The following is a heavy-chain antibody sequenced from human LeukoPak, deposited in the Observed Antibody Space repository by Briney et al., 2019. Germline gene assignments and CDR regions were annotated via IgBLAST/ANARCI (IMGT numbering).Heavy chain of an antibody. Sequence: ASVKVSCKASGYTFTGYYMHWVRQAPGQGLEWMGRINPNSGGTNYAQKFQGRVTMTRDTSISTAYMELSRLRSDDTAVYYCARDRITMIVAVNADGPDYWGQGTLVTVSS. CDR3: ARDRITMIVAVNADGPDY. V-gene: IGHV1-2*06. J-gene: IGHJ4*02. CDR1: GYTFTGYY. CDR2: INPNSGGT. D-gene: IGHD3-22*01.